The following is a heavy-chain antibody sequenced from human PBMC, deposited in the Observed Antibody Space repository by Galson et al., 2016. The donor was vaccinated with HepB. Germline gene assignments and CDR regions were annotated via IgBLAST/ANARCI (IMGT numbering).Heavy chain of an antibody. CDR2: IWNDGKNK. D-gene: IGHD1-20*01. V-gene: IGHV3-33*08. Sequence: SLRLSCAASGFTFSDPWMTWVRQAPGKGLEWVAVIWNDGKNKQYADSVKGRFTISRDNAKNALYLQMNSLRVVDTAVYYCARTITGTPWHHYYYGMDVWGQGTTVSVSS. CDR1: GFTFSDPW. J-gene: IGHJ6*02. CDR3: ARTITGTPWHHYYYGMDV.